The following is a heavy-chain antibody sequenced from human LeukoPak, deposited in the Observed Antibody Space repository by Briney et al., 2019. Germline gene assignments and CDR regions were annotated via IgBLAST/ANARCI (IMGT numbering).Heavy chain of an antibody. Sequence: SETLALTCTVSGGSISSYYWSWIRQPPGKGLEWSGYIYYSGSTNYNPSLKSRVTISVDTSKNQFSLKLSSVTAADTAVYYCARGDGGNIFDYWGQGTLVTVSS. CDR3: ARGDGGNIFDY. CDR1: GGSISSYY. J-gene: IGHJ4*02. V-gene: IGHV4-59*01. D-gene: IGHD4-23*01. CDR2: IYYSGST.